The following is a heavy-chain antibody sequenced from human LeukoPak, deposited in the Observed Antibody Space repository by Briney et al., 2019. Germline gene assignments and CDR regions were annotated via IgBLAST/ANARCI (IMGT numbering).Heavy chain of an antibody. Sequence: ASVKVSCKASGYTFTSYYMHWVRQAPGQGLEWMGIINPSGGSTGYAQKFQGRVTMTRDTSTSTVYMELSSLRSEDTAVYYCARADYDFWSGYYNDNWFDPWGQGTLVTVSS. J-gene: IGHJ5*02. V-gene: IGHV1-46*01. CDR1: GYTFTSYY. CDR2: INPSGGST. D-gene: IGHD3-3*01. CDR3: ARADYDFWSGYYNDNWFDP.